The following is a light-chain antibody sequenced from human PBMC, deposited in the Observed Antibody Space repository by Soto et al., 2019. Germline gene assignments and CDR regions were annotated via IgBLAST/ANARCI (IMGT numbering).Light chain of an antibody. CDR2: KAS. CDR1: QTISSW. CDR3: QHYNSYSEA. Sequence: DTQMTQSPSTVSGSVGDRVTITCGASQTISSWLAWYQQKPGKAPKILIYKASTLKSGVPSRFSGSGSGTEFTLTISSLQNDDFATYYCQHYNSYSEAFGQGTKVDIK. V-gene: IGKV1-5*03. J-gene: IGKJ1*01.